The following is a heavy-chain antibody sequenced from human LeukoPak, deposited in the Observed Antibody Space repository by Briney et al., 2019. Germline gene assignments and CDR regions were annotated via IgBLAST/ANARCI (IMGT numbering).Heavy chain of an antibody. J-gene: IGHJ4*02. D-gene: IGHD2-15*01. CDR3: ARHPKSYCSGGSCYPGVDY. CDR2: ISGSSSYI. V-gene: IGHV3-21*01. Sequence: GGSLRLSCAASGFTFSSYSMNWVRQAPGKGLEWVSSISGSSSYIYYADSVKGRFTISRDNAKSSLYLQMNSLRAEDTAVYYCARHPKSYCSGGSCYPGVDYWGQGTLVTVSS. CDR1: GFTFSSYS.